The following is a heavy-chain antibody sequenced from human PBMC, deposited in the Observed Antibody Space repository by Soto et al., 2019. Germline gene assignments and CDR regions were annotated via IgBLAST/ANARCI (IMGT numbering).Heavy chain of an antibody. CDR3: ARDRSTYGGGGTGEVKENWFDH. Sequence: XETLSLTCSVSGGSISHYYWSWIRQSPGKGLDWIGYAYYSGSTDYNPSLKSRVTMSVDTSKNQASLKLNSVTTADTAVYYCARDRSTYGGGGTGEVKENWFDHSGPGTLVTVSS. CDR2: AYYSGST. J-gene: IGHJ5*02. V-gene: IGHV4-59*01. D-gene: IGHD2-8*01. CDR1: GGSISHYY.